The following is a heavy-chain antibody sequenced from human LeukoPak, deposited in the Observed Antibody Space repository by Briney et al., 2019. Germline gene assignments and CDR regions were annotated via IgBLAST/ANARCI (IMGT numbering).Heavy chain of an antibody. J-gene: IGHJ4*02. Sequence: ASVKVSCKASGYTFTSYVISWVRQAPGQGLEWMGWISAYNGNTNYPQKLQGRVTMTTDTSTSTAYMELRSLRSDDTAVYYCARTYYYESSGYYHYFDYWGQGTLVTVSS. D-gene: IGHD3-22*01. CDR2: ISAYNGNT. V-gene: IGHV1-18*01. CDR3: ARTYYYESSGYYHYFDY. CDR1: GYTFTSYV.